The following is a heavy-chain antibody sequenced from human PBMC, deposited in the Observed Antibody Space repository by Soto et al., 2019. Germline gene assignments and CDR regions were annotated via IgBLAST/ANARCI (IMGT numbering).Heavy chain of an antibody. CDR3: AKDSRGNWNYHDY. CDR1: GFTFSSYA. J-gene: IGHJ4*02. D-gene: IGHD1-7*01. CDR2: ISGSGGNT. V-gene: IGHV3-23*01. Sequence: PGGSLRLSCAASGFTFSSYAMSWVRQAPGKGLEWVSAISGSGGNTYYADSVKGRFTISRDNSKNTLYLQMNSLRAEDTAVYYCAKDSRGNWNYHDYWGQGTLVTVSS.